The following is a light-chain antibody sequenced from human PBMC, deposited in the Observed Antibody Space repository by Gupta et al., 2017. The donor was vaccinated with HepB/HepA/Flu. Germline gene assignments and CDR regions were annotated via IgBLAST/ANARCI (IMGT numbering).Light chain of an antibody. CDR1: QSVHSN. J-gene: IGKJ5*01. CDR3: QQFNKWPLT. Sequence: IVMTQSPATLSLSPGERATLSCRASQSVHSNLAWYQQKPGQAPRLLIYGASTRATDIPARFSGSGSGTDFTLTISSLQSEDFAIYYCQQFNKWPLTFGQGTRLKIK. V-gene: IGKV3-15*01. CDR2: GAS.